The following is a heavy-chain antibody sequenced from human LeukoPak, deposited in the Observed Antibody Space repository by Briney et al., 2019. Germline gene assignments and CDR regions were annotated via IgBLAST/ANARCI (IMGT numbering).Heavy chain of an antibody. J-gene: IGHJ4*02. CDR2: IIPIFGKT. CDR1: GCTFSSYA. Sequence: ASVKVSCKASGCTFSSYAFNWVRQAPGQGLEWMGGIIPIFGKTNYAQKFQARVTITADKSTSTPYMELSSLRSEDTAVYYCARCFLRGYSYGDFGYWGQGALVTVSS. CDR3: ARCFLRGYSYGDFGY. D-gene: IGHD5-18*01. V-gene: IGHV1-69*06.